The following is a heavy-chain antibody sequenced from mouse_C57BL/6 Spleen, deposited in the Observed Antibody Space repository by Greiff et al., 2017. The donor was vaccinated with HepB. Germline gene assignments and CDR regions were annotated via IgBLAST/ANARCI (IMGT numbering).Heavy chain of an antibody. CDR1: GYTFTSYW. J-gene: IGHJ1*03. V-gene: IGHV1-55*01. CDR3: AREGDDYDRYFDV. CDR2: IYPGSGST. Sequence: VQLQQPGAELVKPGASVKMSCKASGYTFTSYWITWVKQRPGQGLEWIGDIYPGSGSTNYNEKFKSKATLTVDTSSSTAYMQLSSLTSEDSAVYYCAREGDDYDRYFDVWGTGTTVTVSS. D-gene: IGHD2-4*01.